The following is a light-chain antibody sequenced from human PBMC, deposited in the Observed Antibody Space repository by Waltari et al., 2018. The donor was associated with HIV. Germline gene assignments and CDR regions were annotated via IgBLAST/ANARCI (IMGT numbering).Light chain of an antibody. V-gene: IGKV3-11*01. CDR2: GAS. J-gene: IGKJ5*01. Sequence: EIVLTQSPATLSLSPGERATLSCRASQSVNNYLAWYPQKPGQAPRLLIYGASSRATGIPARFSGSGSGTDFTLTISSLEPGDFGVYYCQQRNNWPITFGQGTRLEIK. CDR3: QQRNNWPIT. CDR1: QSVNNY.